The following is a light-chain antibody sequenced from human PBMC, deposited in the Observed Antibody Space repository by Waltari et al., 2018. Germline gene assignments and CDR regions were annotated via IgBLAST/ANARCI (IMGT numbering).Light chain of an antibody. J-gene: IGLJ2*01. CDR2: WND. Sequence: QAVLNQPPSASGTPGQTVTISCFGSRSNLGNTYIYWYQHVPGTAPKLLIYWNDRRPSGVPDRFSASNSGNTPTLTISRVEAGDEADYYCQVWDSSSHVVFGGGTKLTVL. V-gene: IGLV1-47*01. CDR3: QVWDSSSHVV. CDR1: RSNLGNTY.